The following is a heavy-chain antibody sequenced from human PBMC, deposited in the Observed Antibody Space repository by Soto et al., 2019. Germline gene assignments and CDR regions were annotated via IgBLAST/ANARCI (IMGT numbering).Heavy chain of an antibody. D-gene: IGHD3-3*01. J-gene: IGHJ6*03. Sequence: GGSLRLSCAASGFTFSSYAMSWVRQAPGKGLEWVSAISGSGGSTYYADSVKGRFTISRDNSKNTLYLQMNSLRAEDTAVYYCAKGTYDFWSGYYTGISYYYYYYMDVWGKGTTVTVSS. CDR1: GFTFSSYA. V-gene: IGHV3-23*01. CDR2: ISGSGGST. CDR3: AKGTYDFWSGYYTGISYYYYYYMDV.